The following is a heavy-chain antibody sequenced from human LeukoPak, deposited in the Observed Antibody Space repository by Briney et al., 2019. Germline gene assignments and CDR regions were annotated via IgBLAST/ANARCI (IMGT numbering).Heavy chain of an antibody. Sequence: SETLSLTCTVSGYSISSGYYWGWIRQPPGKGLEWIGSIYHSGSTYYNPSLKSRVTISVDTSKNQFSLKLSSVTAADTAVYYYARGWRTVTTPWGQGTLVTVSS. J-gene: IGHJ5*02. D-gene: IGHD4-11*01. CDR2: IYHSGST. V-gene: IGHV4-38-2*02. CDR3: ARGWRTVTTP. CDR1: GYSISSGYY.